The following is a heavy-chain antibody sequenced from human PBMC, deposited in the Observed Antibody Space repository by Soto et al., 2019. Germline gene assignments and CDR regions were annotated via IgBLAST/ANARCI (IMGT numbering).Heavy chain of an antibody. CDR2: ISSSSSYI. J-gene: IGHJ4*02. D-gene: IGHD1-26*01. V-gene: IGHV3-21*01. Sequence: GGFLRLSCAASGFTFSSYSMNWVRQAPGKGLEWVSSISSSSSYIYYADSVKGRFTISRDNAKNSLYLQMNSLRAEDTAVYYCARDRAVSGSYDFDYWGQGTLVTVSS. CDR3: ARDRAVSGSYDFDY. CDR1: GFTFSSYS.